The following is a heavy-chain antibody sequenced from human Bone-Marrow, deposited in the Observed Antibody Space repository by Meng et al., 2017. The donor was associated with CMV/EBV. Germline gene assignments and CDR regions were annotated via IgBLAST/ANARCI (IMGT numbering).Heavy chain of an antibody. CDR1: GGSISSYY. CDR3: ARGGSTSYYYYYGMDV. V-gene: IGHV4-59*01. D-gene: IGHD2-2*01. CDR2: IYYSGST. Sequence: SEALSLTCSVSGGSISSYYWSWIRQPPGKGLEWIGYIYYSGSTNYNPSLKSRVTISVDTSKNQFSLKLSSVTAADTAVYYCARGGSTSYYYYYGMDVWGQGTTVTVSS. J-gene: IGHJ6*02.